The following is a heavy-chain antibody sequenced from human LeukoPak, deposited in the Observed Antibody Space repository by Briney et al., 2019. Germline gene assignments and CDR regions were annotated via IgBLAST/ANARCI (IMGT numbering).Heavy chain of an antibody. CDR1: GGTFSSYA. V-gene: IGHV1-69*04. CDR2: IIPILGIA. D-gene: IGHD1-1*01. Sequence: SVKVSFKASGGTFSSYAISWVRQAPGQGLEWMGRIIPILGIANYAQKFQGRATITADKSTSTAYMELSSLRSEDTAVYYCARNGLYYYYGMDVWGQGTTVTVSS. J-gene: IGHJ6*02. CDR3: ARNGLYYYYGMDV.